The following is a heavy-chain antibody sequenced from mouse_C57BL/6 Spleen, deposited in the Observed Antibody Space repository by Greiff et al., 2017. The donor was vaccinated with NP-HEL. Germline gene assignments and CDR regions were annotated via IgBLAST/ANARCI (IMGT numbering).Heavy chain of an antibody. CDR3: TRGTGYYFDY. V-gene: IGHV1-15*01. D-gene: IGHD3-3*01. J-gene: IGHJ2*01. CDR1: GYTFTDYE. Sequence: VQLQQSGAELVRPGSSVTLSCKASGYTFTDYEMHWVKQTPVHGLEWIGAIDPETGGPAYNQKFKGKAILTADKSSSTAYMELRSLTSEDSAVYYCTRGTGYYFDYWGQGTTLTVSS. CDR2: IDPETGGP.